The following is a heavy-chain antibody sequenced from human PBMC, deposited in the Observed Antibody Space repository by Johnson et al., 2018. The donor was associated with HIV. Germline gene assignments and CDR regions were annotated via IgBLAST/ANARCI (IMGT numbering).Heavy chain of an antibody. Sequence: EVQLVESGGGLVPPGGSLRLSCAASGFTFSRYWMSWVRQAPGKGLEWVANIKHDGSEKYYVDSVKGRFTISRDNAKNSLYLQMNSLRAEDTAVYYCASSYDFWSGYPTNAFDIWGQGTMVTVSS. CDR2: IKHDGSEK. CDR3: ASSYDFWSGYPTNAFDI. D-gene: IGHD3-3*01. J-gene: IGHJ3*02. V-gene: IGHV3-7*05. CDR1: GFTFSRYW.